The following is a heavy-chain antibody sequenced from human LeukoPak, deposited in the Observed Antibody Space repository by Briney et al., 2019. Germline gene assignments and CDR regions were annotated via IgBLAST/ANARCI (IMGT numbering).Heavy chain of an antibody. V-gene: IGHV1-18*01. CDR3: ARSGHTRSWWDSESQYSPRGDY. Sequence: ASVTVSCKASGYSFTSYVISWVRQAPGQGLEWMGWVSAYNGNTNYAQKFQGRVTMTTDTSTSTTYMELRSLRSDDTAVYYCARSGHTRSWWDSESQYSPRGDYWGQGTLVTVSS. J-gene: IGHJ4*02. CDR1: GYSFTSYV. CDR2: VSAYNGNT. D-gene: IGHD1-26*01.